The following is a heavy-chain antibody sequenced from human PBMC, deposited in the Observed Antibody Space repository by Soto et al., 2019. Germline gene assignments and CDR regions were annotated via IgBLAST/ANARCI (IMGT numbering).Heavy chain of an antibody. V-gene: IGHV3-23*01. CDR2: INARGSET. J-gene: IGHJ3*02. Sequence: EVQLLESGGGLVQPGGSLRLSCATSGFIFSNYAMSWVRLAPGKGLEWVSAINARGSETFYADSVKGRFTISRDSSNATLNLQMNSLTGDDTAVYYCTKDRHGGSYNDAFDIWGRGTIVTVS. D-gene: IGHD1-26*01. CDR1: GFIFSNYA. CDR3: TKDRHGGSYNDAFDI.